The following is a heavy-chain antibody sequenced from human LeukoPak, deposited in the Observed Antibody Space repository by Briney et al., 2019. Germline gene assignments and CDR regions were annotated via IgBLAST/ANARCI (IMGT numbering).Heavy chain of an antibody. Sequence: GRSLRLSCAASGFTFDDYAMHWVRQAPGKGLEWVSGISWNSGSIGYADSVKGRFTISRDNAKNSLYLQMNSLRAEDTALYYCAKDQTLSGGEFDYWGQGTLVTVSS. D-gene: IGHD3-10*01. J-gene: IGHJ4*02. CDR3: AKDQTLSGGEFDY. CDR2: ISWNSGSI. CDR1: GFTFDDYA. V-gene: IGHV3-9*01.